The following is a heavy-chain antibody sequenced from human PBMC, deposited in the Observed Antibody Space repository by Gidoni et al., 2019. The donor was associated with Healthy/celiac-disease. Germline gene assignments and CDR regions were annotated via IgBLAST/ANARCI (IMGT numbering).Heavy chain of an antibody. J-gene: IGHJ4*02. CDR2: IGYDGSNK. Sequence: QVQLVESGGGVVQPGRSLRLSCAASGFTFSSYGMHWVRQAPGKGMEWVAVIGYDGSNKYYADSVKGRFTISRDNSKNTLYLQMNSLRAEDTAVYYCARAYCSSTSCTGGDYWGQGTLVTVSS. CDR1: GFTFSSYG. D-gene: IGHD2-2*01. CDR3: ARAYCSSTSCTGGDY. V-gene: IGHV3-33*01.